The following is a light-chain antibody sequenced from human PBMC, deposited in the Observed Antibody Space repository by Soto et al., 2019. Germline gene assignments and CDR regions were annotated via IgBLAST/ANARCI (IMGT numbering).Light chain of an antibody. Sequence: EIVFTQSPGTLSLSPGERATLSCRASQSVSSSYLAWYQQKTGQAPRLLIYGASSRATGIPDRFSGSGSGTDFTLNIRRLEPEEFAVYYCQKYGSSPLTFGGGTKVDIK. CDR3: QKYGSSPLT. CDR2: GAS. CDR1: QSVSSSY. J-gene: IGKJ4*01. V-gene: IGKV3-20*01.